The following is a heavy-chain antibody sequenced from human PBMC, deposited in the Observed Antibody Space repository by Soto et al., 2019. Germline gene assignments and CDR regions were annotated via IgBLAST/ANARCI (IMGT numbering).Heavy chain of an antibody. J-gene: IGHJ4*02. CDR2: IWYDGSKK. CDR3: ACRSVGAGRFDSSGFDY. D-gene: IGHD3-22*01. V-gene: IGHV3-33*01. Sequence: GGSLRLSCTASGFTFSDYGIHWVRQAPGKGLEWVAVIWYDGSKKKYADSVKGRFTISRDNSKNTLYLQMSSLRDGDTAVYYCACRSVGAGRFDSSGFDYCGQGTQVTVSS. CDR1: GFTFSDYG.